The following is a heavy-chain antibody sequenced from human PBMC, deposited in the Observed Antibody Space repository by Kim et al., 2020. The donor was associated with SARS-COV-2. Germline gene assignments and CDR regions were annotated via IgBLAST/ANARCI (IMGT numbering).Heavy chain of an antibody. D-gene: IGHD1-26*01. Sequence: SETLSLTCSVSGGSISSHYWSWIRQPPGKGLEWIAYISYSGSTNYNPSLKSRVTISLDTSKKQFSLKLSSVTAADTGLYYCARHPGSGSNPFDYWGQGTLVTVSS. CDR1: GGSISSHY. CDR3: ARHPGSGSNPFDY. J-gene: IGHJ4*02. V-gene: IGHV4-59*08. CDR2: ISYSGST.